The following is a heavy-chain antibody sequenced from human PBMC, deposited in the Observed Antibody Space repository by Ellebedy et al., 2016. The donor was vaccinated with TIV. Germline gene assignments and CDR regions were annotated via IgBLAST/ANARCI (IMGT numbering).Heavy chain of an antibody. J-gene: IGHJ6*02. D-gene: IGHD6-13*01. V-gene: IGHV4-38-2*02. Sequence: SETLSLTCTVSGYSINSDYYWGWIRQPPGKGLEWIGSMYYSGRTYYNPSLKSRVTISVDTSKNQFSLKLSSVTAADTALYYCASSSQSYSSSSGYFYGMDVWGQGTTVTVSS. CDR2: MYYSGRT. CDR3: ASSSQSYSSSSGYFYGMDV. CDR1: GYSINSDYY.